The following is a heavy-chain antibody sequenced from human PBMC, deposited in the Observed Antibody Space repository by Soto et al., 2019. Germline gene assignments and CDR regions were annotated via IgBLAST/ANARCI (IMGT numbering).Heavy chain of an antibody. CDR2: IGPESGAT. CDR1: GYTFTGHY. Sequence: ASVKVSCKASGYTFTGHYIHWVRQAPEQGPEWMGEIGPESGATRYAQKFQGRVTMTSDTSITTVYMELNNLSPDDTAVYYCGRGRSGQLVVFYWGQGTPVTSPQ. D-gene: IGHD1-26*01. V-gene: IGHV1-2*02. CDR3: GRGRSGQLVVFY. J-gene: IGHJ4*02.